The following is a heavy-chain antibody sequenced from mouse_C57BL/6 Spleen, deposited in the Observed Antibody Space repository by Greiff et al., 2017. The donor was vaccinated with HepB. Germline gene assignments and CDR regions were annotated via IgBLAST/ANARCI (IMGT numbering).Heavy chain of an antibody. CDR3: ALGDYDDGYAMDY. D-gene: IGHD2-4*01. V-gene: IGHV1-7*01. CDR1: GYTFTSYW. J-gene: IGHJ4*01. CDR2: INPSSGYT. Sequence: QVHVKQSGAELAKPGASVKLSCKASGYTFTSYWMHWVKQRPGQGLEWIGYINPSSGYTKYNQKFKDKATLTADKSSSTAYMQLSSLTYEDSAVYYCALGDYDDGYAMDYWGQGTSVTVSS.